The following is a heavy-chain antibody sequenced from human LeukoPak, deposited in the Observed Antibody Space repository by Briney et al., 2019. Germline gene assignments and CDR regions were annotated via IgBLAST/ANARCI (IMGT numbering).Heavy chain of an antibody. J-gene: IGHJ4*02. Sequence: GGSLRLSCTASGCTFISYLMHWVRQAPGRGVEYVLAILGNGDSSFCSSSVKGKFTISRDNSNSTFYLQLGSLRADDVAVYYCARDSTSGWSFDYWRQGTQVTVSS. CDR1: GCTFISYL. V-gene: IGHV3-64*01. CDR3: ARDSTSGWSFDY. D-gene: IGHD6-19*01. CDR2: ILGNGDSS.